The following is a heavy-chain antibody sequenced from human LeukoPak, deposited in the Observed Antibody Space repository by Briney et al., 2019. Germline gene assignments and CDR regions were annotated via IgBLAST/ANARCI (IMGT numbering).Heavy chain of an antibody. CDR3: ARGAAGYSYG. J-gene: IGHJ4*02. CDR2: IYYSGST. Sequence: PSETLSLTCTVSGVSITSYYWSWIRQPPGKGLEWIGHIYYSGSTNYNPSLKSRVTISIDTSKNQFSLRLSSVTAADTAVYYCARGAAGYSYGWGQGTLVTVSS. V-gene: IGHV4-59*01. CDR1: GVSITSYY. D-gene: IGHD5-18*01.